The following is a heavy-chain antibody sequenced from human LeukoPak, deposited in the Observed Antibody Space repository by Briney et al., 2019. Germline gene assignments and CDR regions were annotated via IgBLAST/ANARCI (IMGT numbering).Heavy chain of an antibody. CDR3: ARERDAFDI. V-gene: IGHV1-69*05. Sequence: GASVKVSCKASGGMFSTTAINWVRQAPGQGLEWMGGIIPIFGTANYAQKFQGRVTITTDESTSTAYMELSSLRSEDTAVYYCARERDAFDIWGQGTMVTVSS. CDR2: IIPIFGTA. CDR1: GGMFSTTA. J-gene: IGHJ3*02.